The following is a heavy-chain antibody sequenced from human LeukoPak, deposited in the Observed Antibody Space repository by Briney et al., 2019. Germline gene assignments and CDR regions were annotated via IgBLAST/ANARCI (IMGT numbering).Heavy chain of an antibody. J-gene: IGHJ4*02. Sequence: PGRSLRLSCAASGFTFSSYGMHWVRQAPGKGLEWVAVIWNDGSNKYYADSVKGRFTISRDNSKNSLYLQMISLRAEDTAVYYCARDDWRRLDYWGQGTQVTVSS. CDR3: ARDDWRRLDY. CDR1: GFTFSSYG. D-gene: IGHD2-21*01. V-gene: IGHV3-33*01. CDR2: IWNDGSNK.